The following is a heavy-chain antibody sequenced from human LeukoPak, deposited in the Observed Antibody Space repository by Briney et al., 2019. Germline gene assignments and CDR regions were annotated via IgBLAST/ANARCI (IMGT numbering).Heavy chain of an antibody. J-gene: IGHJ4*02. D-gene: IGHD2-15*01. CDR1: AYTFTSYD. CDR3: ARGAPGSYCSGGSCPYFDY. V-gene: IGHV1-8*01. CDR2: MNPNRGNT. Sequence: GASVKVSCKASAYTFTSYDIHWVRQATGQGLEWMGWMNPNRGNTGYAQKFQGRVTMTRNTSISTAYMELSSLSSEDTAVYYCARGAPGSYCSGGSCPYFDYWGQGTLISVSS.